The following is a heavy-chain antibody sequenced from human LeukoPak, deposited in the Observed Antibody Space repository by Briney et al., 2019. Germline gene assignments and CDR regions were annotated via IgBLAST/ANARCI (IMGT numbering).Heavy chain of an antibody. D-gene: IGHD2-2*01. Sequence: QPGGSLRLSCAASGFTFSSYAMNWVRQAPGKGLEWVSYISSSGSTIYYADSVKGRFTISRDNAKNSLYLQMNSLRAEDTAVYYCAYRVVGFDYWGQGTLVTVSS. CDR1: GFTFSSYA. J-gene: IGHJ4*02. V-gene: IGHV3-48*03. CDR2: ISSSGSTI. CDR3: AYRVVGFDY.